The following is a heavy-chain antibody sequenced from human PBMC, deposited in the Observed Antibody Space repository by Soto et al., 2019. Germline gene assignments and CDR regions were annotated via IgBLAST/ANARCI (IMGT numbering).Heavy chain of an antibody. CDR1: GFTFSSYG. V-gene: IGHV3-33*01. CDR2: IWYDGSNK. J-gene: IGHJ4*02. D-gene: IGHD6-19*01. Sequence: QVQLVESGGGVVQPGRSLRLSCAASGFTFSSYGMHWVRQAPGKGLEWVAVIWYDGSNKYYVDSVKGRFTISRDNSKNTLYLQMNSLRAEDTAVYYCARVHKAYSSGWFPSQAFDYWGQGTLVTVSS. CDR3: ARVHKAYSSGWFPSQAFDY.